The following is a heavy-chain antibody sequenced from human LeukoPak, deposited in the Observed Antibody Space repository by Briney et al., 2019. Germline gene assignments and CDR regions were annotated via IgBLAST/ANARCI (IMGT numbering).Heavy chain of an antibody. Sequence: IPSETLSLTCTVSGGSIRSSYYYWGWIRQPPGKGLEWIGSIYDSGSTYYNPSLKSRVTISVDTSKNQFSLKLNSVTAADTAAYYCATTDSSGWYGMDVWGQGTTVTVSS. CDR3: ATTDSSGWYGMDV. V-gene: IGHV4-39*01. D-gene: IGHD6-19*01. CDR1: GGSIRSSYYY. CDR2: IYDSGST. J-gene: IGHJ6*02.